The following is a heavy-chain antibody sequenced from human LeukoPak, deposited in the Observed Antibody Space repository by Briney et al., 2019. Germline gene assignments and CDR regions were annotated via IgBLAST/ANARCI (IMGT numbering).Heavy chain of an antibody. CDR1: GGSISSYY. CDR2: IYTSGST. CDR3: ARGRVHYYDSSGYYLNWFDP. V-gene: IGHV4-4*07. Sequence: SETLSLTCTVSGGSISSYYWSWIRQPAGKGLEWIGRIYTSGSTNYNPSLKSRVTMSVDTSKNQFSLKLSSVTAADTAVYYCARGRVHYYDSSGYYLNWFDPWGQGTLVTVS. D-gene: IGHD3-22*01. J-gene: IGHJ5*02.